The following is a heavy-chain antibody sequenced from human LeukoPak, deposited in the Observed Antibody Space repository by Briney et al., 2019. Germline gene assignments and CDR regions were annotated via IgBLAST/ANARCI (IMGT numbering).Heavy chain of an antibody. CDR3: ARDPGSGTGY. D-gene: IGHD3-10*01. J-gene: IGHJ4*02. V-gene: IGHV3-21*01. CDR2: ITGSSSYM. CDR1: GFTFSSYN. Sequence: GGSLRLSCAASGFTFSSYNMNWVRQAPGKGLEWVSSITGSSSYMYYADSVKGRFTISRDNAKNSLYLQMNSLRAEDTAVYYCARDPGSGTGYWSQGTLVTVSS.